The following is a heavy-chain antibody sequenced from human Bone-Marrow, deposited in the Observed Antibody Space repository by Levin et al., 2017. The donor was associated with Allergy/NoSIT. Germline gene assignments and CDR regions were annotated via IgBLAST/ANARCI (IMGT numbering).Heavy chain of an antibody. Sequence: GESLKISCKASGYSFTNYWIGWVRQMPGKGLEWMGIIYPGDSGTRYSPSFQGQVTISADKSISTAYLQWSSLRASDTAMYYCARHEFVLGRGWRSIDYWGQGALVTVSS. CDR3: ARHEFVLGRGWRSIDY. CDR1: GYSFTNYW. J-gene: IGHJ4*02. D-gene: IGHD6-19*01. V-gene: IGHV5-51*01. CDR2: IYPGDSGT.